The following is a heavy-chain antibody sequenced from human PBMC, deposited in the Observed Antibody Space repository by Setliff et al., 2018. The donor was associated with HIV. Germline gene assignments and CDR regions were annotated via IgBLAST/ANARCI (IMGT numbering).Heavy chain of an antibody. D-gene: IGHD2-15*01. CDR2: ISAYNGNT. CDR3: ARGGWGLYCSGDSCYSGEMDY. Sequence: ASVKVSCKASGYAFTSYGISWVRQAPGQGLEWMGWISAYNGNTNYAQKLQGRITMTRDTSTSTVYMELSSLRSEDTAVYYCARGGWGLYCSGDSCYSGEMDYWGQGTLVTVSS. V-gene: IGHV1-18*01. CDR1: GYAFTSYG. J-gene: IGHJ4*02.